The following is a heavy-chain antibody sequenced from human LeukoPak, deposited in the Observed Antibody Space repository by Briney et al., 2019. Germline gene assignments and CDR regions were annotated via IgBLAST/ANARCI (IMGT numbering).Heavy chain of an antibody. CDR3: AGLGDSSSSGYFDY. V-gene: IGHV4-31*11. CDR2: IYYSGST. CDR1: GGSISSGGYY. D-gene: IGHD6-6*01. J-gene: IGHJ4*02. Sequence: SQTLSLTCAVSGGSISSGGYYWSWIRQHPGKGLEWIGYIYYSGSTYYNPSLKSRVTISVDTSKNQFSLKLSSVTAADTAVYYCAGLGDSSSSGYFDYWGQGTLVTVSS.